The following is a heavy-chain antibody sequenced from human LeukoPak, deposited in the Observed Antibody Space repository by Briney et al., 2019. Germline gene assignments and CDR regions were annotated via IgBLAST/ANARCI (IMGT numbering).Heavy chain of an antibody. Sequence: GWSLRLSCVVSGIPFSDYYMNWIRQAPGKGLEWISYISSSSSYTDYADSVKGRFTISRDNAKSALYLQLNSLRLEDTAVYYCAAGTAADFWGQGTLVTVSS. CDR2: ISSSSSYT. D-gene: IGHD6-13*01. J-gene: IGHJ4*02. V-gene: IGHV3-11*03. CDR1: GIPFSDYY. CDR3: AAGTAADF.